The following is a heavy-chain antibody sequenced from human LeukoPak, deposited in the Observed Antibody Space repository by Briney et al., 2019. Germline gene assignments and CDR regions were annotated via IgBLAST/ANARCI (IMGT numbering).Heavy chain of an antibody. J-gene: IGHJ4*02. D-gene: IGHD4-17*01. V-gene: IGHV1-46*01. CDR1: GYTFTSYY. Sequence: RASVKVSCKASGYTFTSYYMHWVRQAPGQGLEWMGIINPSGGSTSYAQKFQGRVTMTRDMSTSTVYMELSSLRSENTAVYYCASRRHYGDYVFDYWGQGTLVTVSS. CDR2: INPSGGST. CDR3: ASRRHYGDYVFDY.